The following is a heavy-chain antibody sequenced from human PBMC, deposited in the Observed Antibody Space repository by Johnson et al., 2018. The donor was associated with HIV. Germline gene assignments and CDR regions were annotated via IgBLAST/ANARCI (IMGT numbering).Heavy chain of an antibody. D-gene: IGHD3-10*01. CDR3: TTGTGYYYGTGSSSHAFDI. V-gene: IGHV3-30*03. CDR2: ISYDGSNK. Sequence: QEQLVESGGGVVQPGRSLRLSCAASGFTFSSYAMHWVRQAPGKGLEWVAVISYDGSNKYYADSVKGRFTISRDNSKNTLCLQMNSMRAEDTAVYYCTTGTGYYYGTGSSSHAFDIWGQGTMVTVSS. CDR1: GFTFSSYA. J-gene: IGHJ3*02.